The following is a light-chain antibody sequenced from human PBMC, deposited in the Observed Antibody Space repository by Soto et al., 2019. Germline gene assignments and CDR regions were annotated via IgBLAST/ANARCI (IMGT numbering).Light chain of an antibody. CDR1: QSVSSSF. J-gene: IGKJ1*01. CDR2: GAS. Sequence: EIVLTQSPGTLSLSPGERATLSCRASQSVSSSFLAWYQQKPGQAHRLLIYGASSRATGIPDRFSGSGSGTDFTLTISRLEPDDFAVYYCQQYDSSPVTFGQGTTVEIK. V-gene: IGKV3-20*01. CDR3: QQYDSSPVT.